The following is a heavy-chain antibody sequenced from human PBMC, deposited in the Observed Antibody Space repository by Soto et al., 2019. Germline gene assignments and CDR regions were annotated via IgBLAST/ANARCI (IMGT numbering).Heavy chain of an antibody. CDR3: AKNRGITIFPEAFDI. CDR2: ISGSGGST. J-gene: IGHJ3*02. Sequence: GGSLRLSCAASGFTFSSYAMSWVRQAPGKGLEWVSAISGSGGSTYYADSVKGRFTIPRDNSKNTLYLQMNSLRAEDTAVYYCAKNRGITIFPEAFDIWGQGTMVTVSS. D-gene: IGHD3-9*01. CDR1: GFTFSSYA. V-gene: IGHV3-23*01.